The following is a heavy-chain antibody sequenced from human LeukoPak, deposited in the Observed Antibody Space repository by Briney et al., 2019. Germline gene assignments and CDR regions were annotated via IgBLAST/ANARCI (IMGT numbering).Heavy chain of an antibody. J-gene: IGHJ3*01. CDR1: GYTFTNYY. CDR3: ARVRDGYNDAYDV. Sequence: GASVKVSCEASGYTFTNYYIHWGRQAPGQGLEWMGVIKPGGDSTSSARIFQGRVYMTSDTSTSTVYMELSGLRSDDTAVYYCARVRDGYNDAYDVWGQGTMVTVPS. D-gene: IGHD5-24*01. V-gene: IGHV1-46*01. CDR2: IKPGGDST.